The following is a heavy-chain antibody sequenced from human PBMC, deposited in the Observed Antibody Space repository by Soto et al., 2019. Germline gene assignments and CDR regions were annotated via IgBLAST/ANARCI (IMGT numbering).Heavy chain of an antibody. Sequence: HVPLVQSGAEVKKPGASLKVSCKASGYTFISYGVTWVRQAPGQGLEWLGWISPYNGNTNYAQKFQGRITMTTDTATSTVYTELRSLRPDDTAVYYCARDQTKWLTDAFDIWGQGTMVVVSS. CDR3: ARDQTKWLTDAFDI. D-gene: IGHD5-12*01. CDR1: GYTFISYG. V-gene: IGHV1-18*01. CDR2: ISPYNGNT. J-gene: IGHJ3*02.